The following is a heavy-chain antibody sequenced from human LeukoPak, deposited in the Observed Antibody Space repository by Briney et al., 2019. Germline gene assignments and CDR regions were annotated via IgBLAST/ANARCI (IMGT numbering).Heavy chain of an antibody. CDR3: AKEGPEGRYYFDS. J-gene: IGHJ4*02. CDR1: GGSINSYY. CDR2: IYYSGST. V-gene: IGHV4-59*01. D-gene: IGHD1-14*01. Sequence: SETLSLTCTVSGGSINSYYWSWIRQPPGKGLEWIGYIYYSGSTSYNPSLKSRVTISVDTSKNQFSLRLTSVTAADTAVYYCAKEGPEGRYYFDSWGQGTLVTVSS.